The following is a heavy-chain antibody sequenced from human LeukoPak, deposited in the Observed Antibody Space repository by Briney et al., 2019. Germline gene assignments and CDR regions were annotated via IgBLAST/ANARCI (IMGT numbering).Heavy chain of an antibody. V-gene: IGHV1-18*01. J-gene: IGHJ4*02. D-gene: IGHD2-15*01. CDR2: ISAYNGNT. CDR3: ARDLGADIVVVVAATPYVVDY. Sequence: GAPVKVSCKASGYTFTSYGISWVRQAPGQGLEWMGWISAYNGNTNYAQKLQGRVAMTTDTSTSTAYMELRSLRSDDTAVYYCARDLGADIVVVVAATPYVVDYWGQGTLVTVSS. CDR1: GYTFTSYG.